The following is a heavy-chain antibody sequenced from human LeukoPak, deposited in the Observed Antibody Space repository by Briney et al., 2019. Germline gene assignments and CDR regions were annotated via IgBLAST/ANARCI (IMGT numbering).Heavy chain of an antibody. Sequence: SETLSLTCAVSGGSISSGGYSWSWIRQPPGKGLEWIGYIYYGGSTYYNPSLKSRVTISVDTSKNQFSLKLSSVTAADTAVYYCARSKGDYWGQGTLVTVSS. J-gene: IGHJ4*02. V-gene: IGHV4-30-4*01. CDR3: ARSKGDY. CDR1: GGSISSGGYS. CDR2: IYYGGST.